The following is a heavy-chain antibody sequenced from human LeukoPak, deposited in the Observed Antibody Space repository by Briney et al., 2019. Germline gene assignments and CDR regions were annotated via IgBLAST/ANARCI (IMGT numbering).Heavy chain of an antibody. CDR3: ARSPTDSSGYPNPLFDI. D-gene: IGHD3-22*01. CDR2: ILPICGIA. CDR1: GGTFSSYA. Sequence: AVKVSCKASGGTFSSYAISWVRQAPGQGLEWVGRILPICGIANYAQEFQGRVTITADKSTSTAYRELSSLRSEDTAVYYCARSPTDSSGYPNPLFDIWGQGTMVTVSS. J-gene: IGHJ3*02. V-gene: IGHV1-69*04.